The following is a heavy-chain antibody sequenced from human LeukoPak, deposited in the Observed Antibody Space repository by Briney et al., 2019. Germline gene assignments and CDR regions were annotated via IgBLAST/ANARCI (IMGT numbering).Heavy chain of an antibody. CDR2: INPNSGGT. CDR1: GYTFTGYY. J-gene: IGHJ4*02. D-gene: IGHD1-26*01. V-gene: IGHV1-2*02. CDR3: ARGGVGTTSY. Sequence: ASVKVSCKASGYTFTGYYMHWVRQAPGQGLEWMGWINPNSGGTNYGQKFQGRVTMTRDTSISTAYMELSSVRSDDTAVYYCARGGVGTTSYWGQGTLVTVSS.